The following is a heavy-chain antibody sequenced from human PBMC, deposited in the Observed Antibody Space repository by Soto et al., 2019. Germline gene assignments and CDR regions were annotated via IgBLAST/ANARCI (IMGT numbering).Heavy chain of an antibody. Sequence: GSLRVSWTPSGFSFTDFARSLVLQPPGKGLEWVSSISGTGGRTHYADSVKGRFSISRDNSRNTLSLQMNSLRAEDTALYYCAKASEWLFGNWFDPWGQGTLVTVSS. CDR2: ISGTGGRT. D-gene: IGHD3-3*01. CDR3: AKASEWLFGNWFDP. V-gene: IGHV3-23*01. CDR1: GFSFTDFA. J-gene: IGHJ5*02.